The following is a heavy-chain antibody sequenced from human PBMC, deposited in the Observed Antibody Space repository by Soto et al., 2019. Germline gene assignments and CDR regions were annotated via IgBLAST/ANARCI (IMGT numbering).Heavy chain of an antibody. V-gene: IGHV3-23*01. CDR2: ITGSGGST. CDR1: GFTFSNYV. J-gene: IGHJ4*02. CDR3: DIIRDYYDSSGYPPYCVVY. D-gene: IGHD3-22*01. Sequence: EVQLLESGGGLVQPGGSLRLSCAASGFTFSNYVMNWVRQAPGKGLEWVAAITGSGGSTYYADSVKGRFTMSRDYPKNTLWRQSDSLSDEDTAVYYCDIIRDYYDSSGYPPYCVVYWGQGTLVTVSS.